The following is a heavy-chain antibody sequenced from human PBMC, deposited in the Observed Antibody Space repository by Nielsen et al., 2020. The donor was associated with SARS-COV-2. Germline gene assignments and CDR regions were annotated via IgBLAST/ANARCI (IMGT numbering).Heavy chain of an antibody. CDR1: GFTFDDYA. Sequence: SLKISCAASGFTFDDYAMHWVRQAPGKGLEWVSGISWNSGSIGYADSVKGRFTISRDNAKNSLYLQMNSLRAEDTALYYCAKVSAAAEDAFDIWDQGTMVTVSS. D-gene: IGHD6-13*01. CDR2: ISWNSGSI. J-gene: IGHJ3*02. V-gene: IGHV3-9*01. CDR3: AKVSAAAEDAFDI.